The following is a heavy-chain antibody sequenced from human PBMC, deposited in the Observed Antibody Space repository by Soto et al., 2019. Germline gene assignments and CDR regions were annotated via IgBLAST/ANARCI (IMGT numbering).Heavy chain of an antibody. V-gene: IGHV4-4*07. J-gene: IGHJ4*02. CDR2: IYATGST. CDR1: GASISGFY. Sequence: SETLSLTCTVSGASISGFYWSWIRKSAGKGLEWIGRIYATGSTDYNPSLKSRVIMSVDTSKKQFSLKLSSVTAADTAVYSCARGVPAASYYFDYWGQGTTVTVSS. CDR3: ARGVPAASYYFDY. D-gene: IGHD2-2*01.